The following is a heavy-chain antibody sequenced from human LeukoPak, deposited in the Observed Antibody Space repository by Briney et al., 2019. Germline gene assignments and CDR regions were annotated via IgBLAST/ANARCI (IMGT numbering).Heavy chain of an antibody. CDR1: GGSISSYY. CDR3: ARDQAGPYSSGWHYFDY. D-gene: IGHD6-19*01. J-gene: IGHJ4*02. Sequence: SETLSLTCTVSGGSISSYYWSWIRQPPGKGLEWIGYIYYSGNTNYNPSLKSRVTISVDTSKNQFSLKLSSVTAADTAVYYCARDQAGPYSSGWHYFDYWGQGTLVTVSS. V-gene: IGHV4-59*01. CDR2: IYYSGNT.